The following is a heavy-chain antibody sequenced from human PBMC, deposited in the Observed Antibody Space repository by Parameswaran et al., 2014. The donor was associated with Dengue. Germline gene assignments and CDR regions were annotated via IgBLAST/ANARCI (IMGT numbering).Heavy chain of an antibody. Sequence: WIRQPPGKELQWVAVIWYDGSDKYYADSVRGRFTISRDNSNNTLYLQMNSLKAEDTAVYYCARDRGTGTHYGMDVWGQGTTVTVSS. J-gene: IGHJ6*02. V-gene: IGHV3-33*01. CDR3: ARDRGTGTHYGMDV. D-gene: IGHD2-8*02. CDR2: IWYDGSDK.